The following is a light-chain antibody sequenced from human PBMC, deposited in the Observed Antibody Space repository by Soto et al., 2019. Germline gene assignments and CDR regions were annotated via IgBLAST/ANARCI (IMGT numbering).Light chain of an antibody. J-gene: IGKJ1*01. V-gene: IGKV3-20*01. CDR3: QQYGSSRT. Sequence: EIVLTQSPDTLSSSPGERATLSCRASESVSNHYLAWYQQKPGQAPRLLLYGASSRATGIPDRFSGSGSGTDFTLTISRLDPEDFAVYYCQQYGSSRTFGLGTKVEVK. CDR2: GAS. CDR1: ESVSNHY.